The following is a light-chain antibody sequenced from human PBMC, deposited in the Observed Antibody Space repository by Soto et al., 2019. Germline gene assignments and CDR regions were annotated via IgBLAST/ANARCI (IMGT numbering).Light chain of an antibody. CDR1: QSVSSSS. J-gene: IGKJ1*01. Sequence: EIVLTQSPGTLSLSPGERATLSCRASQSVSSSSVAWYQQRPGQSPGLLMYGASTRATGIPDRFSGGGSGTDFTLTFSRLEPEDFAVYYCQHYGTSWWTFGQGTKVDIK. CDR3: QHYGTSWWT. CDR2: GAS. V-gene: IGKV3-20*01.